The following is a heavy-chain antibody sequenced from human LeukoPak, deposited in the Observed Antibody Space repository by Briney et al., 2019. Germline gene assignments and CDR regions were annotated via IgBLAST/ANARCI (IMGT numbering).Heavy chain of an antibody. CDR1: GFTFSSYE. J-gene: IGHJ4*02. D-gene: IGHD6-13*01. CDR2: ISSSGRTF. CDR3: ARDSRGSSWFFDY. Sequence: PGGSLRLSCAASGFTFSSYEMNWVRQVPGKGLEWVSYISSSGRTFYYADSVKGRFTISRDNGKNSLYLQMNSLRVEDTAVYYCARDSRGSSWFFDYWGQGALVTVSS. V-gene: IGHV3-48*03.